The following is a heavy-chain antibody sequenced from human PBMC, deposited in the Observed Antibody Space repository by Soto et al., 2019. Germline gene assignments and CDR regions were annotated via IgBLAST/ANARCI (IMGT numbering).Heavy chain of an antibody. D-gene: IGHD3-22*01. CDR3: ARTNYYDSSAYDY. CDR1: GGTFSSYA. J-gene: IGHJ4*02. Sequence: SVKVSCKASGGTFSSYAISWVRQAPGQGLEWMGGIIPIFGTANYAQKFQRRVTITADESTSTAYMELSSLRSEDTAVYYCARTNYYDSSAYDYWGQGTLVTVSS. V-gene: IGHV1-69*13. CDR2: IIPIFGTA.